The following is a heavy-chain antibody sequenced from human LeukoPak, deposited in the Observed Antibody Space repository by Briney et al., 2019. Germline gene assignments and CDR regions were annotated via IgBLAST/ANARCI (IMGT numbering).Heavy chain of an antibody. CDR3: ARVLIINGPQGDTFDP. CDR1: GGSISSSSYY. J-gene: IGHJ5*02. CDR2: IYYSGST. D-gene: IGHD3-10*01. Sequence: PSETLSLTCTVSGGSISSSSYYWGWIRQPPGKGLEWIGSIYYSGSTYYNPSLKSRVTISVDTSKNQFSLKLSSVTAADTAVYYCARVLIINGPQGDTFDPWGQGTLVTVSS. V-gene: IGHV4-39*07.